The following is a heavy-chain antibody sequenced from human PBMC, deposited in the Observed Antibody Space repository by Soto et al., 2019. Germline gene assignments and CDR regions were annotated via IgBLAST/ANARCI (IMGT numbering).Heavy chain of an antibody. Sequence: GASVKVSCKDSGYTLTELSRHWVRQAPGKGLEWMGGFDPEDGETIYAQKFQGRVTMTEDTSTDTAYMELSSLRSEDTAVYYCATVYGDYRVQDYYYYGMDIWGQGTTVTVSS. V-gene: IGHV1-24*01. J-gene: IGHJ6*02. CDR1: GYTLTELS. D-gene: IGHD4-17*01. CDR3: ATVYGDYRVQDYYYYGMDI. CDR2: FDPEDGET.